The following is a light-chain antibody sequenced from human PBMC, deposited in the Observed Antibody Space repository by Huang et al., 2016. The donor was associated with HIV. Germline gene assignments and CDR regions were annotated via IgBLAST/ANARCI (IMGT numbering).Light chain of an antibody. J-gene: IGKJ4*01. CDR2: GAS. Sequence: EIVMTQSPATLSVSPGERVILSCRASESVSSSLAWYQQKPGQAPRLLIYGASTRASGVPPRFSGSGSGTEFTLTISSLQSADFAVYYCQQYNNWPPLVTFGGGTKVEIK. CDR1: ESVSSS. V-gene: IGKV3-15*01. CDR3: QQYNNWPPLVT.